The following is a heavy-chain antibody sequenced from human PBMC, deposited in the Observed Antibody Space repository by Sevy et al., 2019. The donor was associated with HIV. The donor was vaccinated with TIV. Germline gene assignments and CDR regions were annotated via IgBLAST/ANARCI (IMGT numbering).Heavy chain of an antibody. V-gene: IGHV1-24*01. J-gene: IGHJ4*02. CDR2: FDPEDRET. CDR3: ATTKDYYESSVTPFDY. D-gene: IGHD3-22*01. CDR1: GYTLTQLS. Sequence: ASVKVSCKVSGYTLTQLSMHWVRQAPGKGLEWMGSFDPEDRETLYAQKFQGRVTMTEDTSTDTAYMELSSLRSEDTAIYYCATTKDYYESSVTPFDYWGQGTLVTVSS.